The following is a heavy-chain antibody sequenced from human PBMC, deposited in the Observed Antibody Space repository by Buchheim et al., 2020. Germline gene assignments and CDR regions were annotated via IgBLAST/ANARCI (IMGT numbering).Heavy chain of an antibody. V-gene: IGHV3-23*04. Sequence: VQLVESGGGLVKPGGSLRLSCAASGFTFSDYYMSWIRQAPGKGLEWVSGISGGGGSTYYADSVKGRFTISRDNSKNTLYLQMSSLGAEDTAVYYCAKAMYYGDYVFDYWGQGT. J-gene: IGHJ4*02. D-gene: IGHD4-17*01. CDR2: ISGGGGST. CDR3: AKAMYYGDYVFDY. CDR1: GFTFSDYY.